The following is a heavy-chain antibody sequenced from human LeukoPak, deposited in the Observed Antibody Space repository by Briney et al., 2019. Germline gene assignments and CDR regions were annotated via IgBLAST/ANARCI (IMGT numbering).Heavy chain of an antibody. V-gene: IGHV1-69*01. CDR3: ARAAAIFGVPNWGAFDI. D-gene: IGHD3-3*01. Sequence: SVKVSCKASGGTFSSYAISWARQAPGQGLEWMGGIIPIFGTANYAQKFQGRVTITADESTSTAYMELSSLRSEDTAVYYCARAAAIFGVPNWGAFDIWGQGTMVTVSS. J-gene: IGHJ3*02. CDR1: GGTFSSYA. CDR2: IIPIFGTA.